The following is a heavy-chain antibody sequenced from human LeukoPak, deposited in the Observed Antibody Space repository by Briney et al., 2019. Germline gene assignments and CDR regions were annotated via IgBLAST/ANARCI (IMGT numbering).Heavy chain of an antibody. CDR3: AELGITMIGGV. CDR2: IRHDGSNK. V-gene: IGHV3-30*02. CDR1: GFTFTSYG. D-gene: IGHD3-10*02. J-gene: IGHJ6*04. Sequence: PGGSLRLSCAASGFTFTSYGMHWVRQAPGKGLEWVAFIRHDGSNKYYADSVKGRFTISRDNSKNTLYLQMKSLRAEDTAVYYCAELGITMIGGVWGKGTTVTISS.